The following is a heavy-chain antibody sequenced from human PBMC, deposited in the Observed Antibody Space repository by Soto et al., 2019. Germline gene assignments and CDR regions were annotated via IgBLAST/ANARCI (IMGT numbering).Heavy chain of an antibody. CDR3: ARVDRRGVALAGMGIDS. J-gene: IGHJ4*02. V-gene: IGHV3-21*01. CDR2: ISTDNSYI. D-gene: IGHD6-19*01. CDR1: GFTFTSST. Sequence: PGGSLRLSCSASGFTFTSSTMTWVRQAPGKGLEWVSSISTDNSYIYYADSVMGRFTISRDNAMNSVYLQMNTLRADDTAVYYCARVDRRGVALAGMGIDSWGQGTLVTVSS.